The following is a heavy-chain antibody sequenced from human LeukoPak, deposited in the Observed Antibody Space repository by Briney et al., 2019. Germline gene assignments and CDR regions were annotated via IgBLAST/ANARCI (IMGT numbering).Heavy chain of an antibody. CDR2: ISWNSGSI. CDR1: GFTFDDYA. CDR3: AKDSDYDFWSGYLKD. D-gene: IGHD3-3*01. J-gene: IGHJ4*02. V-gene: IGHV3-9*01. Sequence: GRSLRPSCAASGFTFDDYAMHWVRQAPGKGLEWVSGISWNSGSIGYADSVKGRFTISRDNAKNSLYLQMNSLRAEDTALYYCAKDSDYDFWSGYLKDWGQGTLVTVSS.